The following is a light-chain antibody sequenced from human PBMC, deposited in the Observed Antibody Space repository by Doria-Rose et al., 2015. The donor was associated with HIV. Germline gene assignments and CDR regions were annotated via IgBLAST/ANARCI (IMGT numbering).Light chain of an antibody. CDR1: QGIVSD. CDR3: QQYSQWPPYT. Sequence: EIVLTQSPATLSVSPGERATLSCMASQGIVSDLSWYQQKPGQDPRLLIYRASIRATGIPPRFTGGGSGTEFTLTISSLQSEDFAVYFCQQYSQWPPYTFGQGTKLEVK. V-gene: IGKV3-15*01. J-gene: IGKJ2*01. CDR2: RAS.